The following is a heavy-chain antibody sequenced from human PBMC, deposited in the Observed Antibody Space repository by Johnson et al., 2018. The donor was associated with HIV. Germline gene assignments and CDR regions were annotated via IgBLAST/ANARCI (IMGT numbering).Heavy chain of an antibody. CDR2: ISYDGSKK. Sequence: QVQLVESGGGVVQPGRSLRLSCAASGFTFRSYGMHWVRQAPGKGLEWVAVISYDGSKKYHADSVKGRFTISRDNSKNTLYLQMNTLRAEDTAVYYCVKVQGEWFMGLVAFDIWGQGTMVTVSS. V-gene: IGHV3-30*18. J-gene: IGHJ3*02. D-gene: IGHD3-10*01. CDR3: VKVQGEWFMGLVAFDI. CDR1: GFTFRSYG.